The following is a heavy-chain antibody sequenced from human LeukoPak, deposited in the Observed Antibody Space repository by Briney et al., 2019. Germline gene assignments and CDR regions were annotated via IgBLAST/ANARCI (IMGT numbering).Heavy chain of an antibody. Sequence: SETLSLTCTVSGGSISSGGYYWSWIRQHPGKGLEWIGYIYYSGSTYYNPSLKSRVTISVDTSKNQFSLKLSSVTAADTAVYYCARRLGEYYCDSSGYYAYFDYWGQGTLVTVSS. D-gene: IGHD3-22*01. CDR3: ARRLGEYYCDSSGYYAYFDY. J-gene: IGHJ4*02. CDR2: IYYSGST. V-gene: IGHV4-31*03. CDR1: GGSISSGGYY.